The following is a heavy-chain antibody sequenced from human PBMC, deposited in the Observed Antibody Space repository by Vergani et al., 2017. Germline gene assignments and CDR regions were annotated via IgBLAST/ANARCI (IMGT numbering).Heavy chain of an antibody. J-gene: IGHJ3*02. CDR2: INHSGST. CDR1: GGSFSGYY. Sequence: QVQLQQWGAGLLKPSETLSLTCAVYGGSFSGYYWSWIRQPPGKGLEWIGEINHSGSTNYNPSLKSRVTISVDTSKNQFSLKLSSVTAADTAVYYCAKYTSSVAARPDAFDIWGQGTMVTVSS. CDR3: AKYTSSVAARPDAFDI. V-gene: IGHV4-34*01. D-gene: IGHD6-6*01.